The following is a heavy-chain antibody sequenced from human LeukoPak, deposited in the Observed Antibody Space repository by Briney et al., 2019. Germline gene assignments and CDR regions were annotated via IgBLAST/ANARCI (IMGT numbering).Heavy chain of an antibody. J-gene: IGHJ1*01. CDR2: ISSSSSYI. Sequence: KPGGSLRLSCAASGFTFSSYSMNWVRQAPGKGLEWVSSISSSSSYIYYADSVKGRFTISRDNAKNSLYLQMNSLRAEDTAVYYCARDGNQYDSSGYYPRENFQHWGQGTLVTVSS. CDR1: GFTFSSYS. D-gene: IGHD3-22*01. V-gene: IGHV3-21*01. CDR3: ARDGNQYDSSGYYPRENFQH.